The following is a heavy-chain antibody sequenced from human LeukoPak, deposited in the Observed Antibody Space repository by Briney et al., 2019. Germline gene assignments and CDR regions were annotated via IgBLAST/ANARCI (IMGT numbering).Heavy chain of an antibody. J-gene: IGHJ4*02. CDR3: ARDLSGSYLFDH. CDR2: ISSSKNSYI. CDR1: GFTFSSYD. V-gene: IGHV3-21*01. Sequence: PGGSLRLSCSASGFTFSSYDMSWVRQAPGKGLEWVSCISSSKNSYIYYAESVKGRFTILRDNAKNSLYLQMNSLRVEDTAVYYCARDLSGSYLFDHWGQGTLVPVSS. D-gene: IGHD1-26*01.